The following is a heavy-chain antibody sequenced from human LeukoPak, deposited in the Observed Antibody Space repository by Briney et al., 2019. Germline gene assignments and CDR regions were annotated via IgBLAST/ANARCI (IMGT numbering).Heavy chain of an antibody. J-gene: IGHJ5*02. CDR3: ARDNYYGSGSYYKSGGNWFDP. CDR1: GYTFTGYY. Sequence: ASVKVSCKASGYTFTGYYMHWVRQAPGQGLEWVGWINPNSGGTNYAQKFQGRVTMTRDTSISTAYMELSRLRSDDTAVYYCARDNYYGSGSYYKSGGNWFDPWGQGTLVTVSS. V-gene: IGHV1-2*02. CDR2: INPNSGGT. D-gene: IGHD3-10*01.